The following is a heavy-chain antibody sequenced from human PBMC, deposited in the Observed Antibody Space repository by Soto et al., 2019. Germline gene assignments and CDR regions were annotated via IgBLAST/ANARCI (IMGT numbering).Heavy chain of an antibody. J-gene: IGHJ5*02. V-gene: IGHV4-4*07. D-gene: IGHD1-1*01. CDR1: GASISGFY. Sequence: PWETLSLTSTDSGASISGFYRSWIRKSAGKGLEWIGRIYATGTTDYNPSLKSRVMMSVDTSKKQFSLKLRSVTAADTAVYYCVRDGTKTLRDWFDPWGQGISVTVSS. CDR2: IYATGTT. CDR3: VRDGTKTLRDWFDP.